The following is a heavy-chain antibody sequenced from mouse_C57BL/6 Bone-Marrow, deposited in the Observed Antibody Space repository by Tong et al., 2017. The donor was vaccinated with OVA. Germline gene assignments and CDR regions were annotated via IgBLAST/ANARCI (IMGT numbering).Heavy chain of an antibody. J-gene: IGHJ2*01. Sequence: EVQLQESGGGLVKPGGSLKLSCAASGFTFSSYTMSWVRQTPEKRLEWVATISSGSSTIYYADTVKGRFTISRDNPKNTLFLQMTSLRSEDTAMYYCARLLYDGYYYFDYWGQGTTLTVSS. CDR2: ISSGSSTI. V-gene: IGHV5-9-3*01. D-gene: IGHD2-3*01. CDR3: ARLLYDGYYYFDY. CDR1: GFTFSSYT.